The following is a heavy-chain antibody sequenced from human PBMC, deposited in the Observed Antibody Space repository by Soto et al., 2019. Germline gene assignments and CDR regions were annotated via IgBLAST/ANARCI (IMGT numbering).Heavy chain of an antibody. CDR2: INHTGRN. V-gene: IGHV4-34*01. J-gene: IGHJ3*02. D-gene: IGHD6-19*01. Sequence: QVQQQQWGAGLLKPSETLSLSCAVSAEYFSTYYWNWIRQSPGKGLEWIGEINHTGRNNYNPSLKGRVTMSIDVSKNQLSGGLTSVTAADRGVYYWARGGSSGWRAALDIGGQGTMAPVSS. CDR3: ARGGSSGWRAALDI. CDR1: AEYFSTYY.